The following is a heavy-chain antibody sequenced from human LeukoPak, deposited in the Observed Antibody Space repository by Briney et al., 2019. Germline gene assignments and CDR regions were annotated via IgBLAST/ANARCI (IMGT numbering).Heavy chain of an antibody. CDR1: GYTFTSYG. V-gene: IGHV1-18*01. CDR2: ISAYNGNT. Sequence: ASVKVSCKASGYTFTSYGISWVRQAPGQGLEWMGWISAYNGNTNYAQKLQGRVTMTTDTSTSTAYMELRSLRSDDTAVYYCARDFPPYYGSGSPFDHWGQGTLVTVSS. D-gene: IGHD3-10*01. J-gene: IGHJ4*02. CDR3: ARDFPPYYGSGSPFDH.